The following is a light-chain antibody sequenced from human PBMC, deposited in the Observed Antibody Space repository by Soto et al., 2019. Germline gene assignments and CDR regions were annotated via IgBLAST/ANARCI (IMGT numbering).Light chain of an antibody. CDR3: AAWDDSLSGRNV. V-gene: IGLV1-47*01. J-gene: IGLJ1*01. Sequence: QSVLTQPPSASGTPGQRVTIACSGSSSNIGRNYVYWYQQLPGTAPKLLIYRNNQRPSGVPYRFSGSKSGTSASLAISGLGSEDEADYYCAAWDDSLSGRNVFGTGTKLTVL. CDR2: RNN. CDR1: SSNIGRNY.